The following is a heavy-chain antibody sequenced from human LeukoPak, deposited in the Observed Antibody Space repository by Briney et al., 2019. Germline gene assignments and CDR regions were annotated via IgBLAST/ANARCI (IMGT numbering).Heavy chain of an antibody. V-gene: IGHV3-21*01. Sequence: PGGSLRLSCAASGFTFSNYNMNWVRQTPGKGLEWVSSITRDSIYTSYADSVKGRFTISRDNAKNSLSLQMNSLRAEDTAVYYCARDPYNGYYGDDYYYYMDVWGKGTTVTISS. J-gene: IGHJ6*03. CDR2: ITRDSIYT. CDR3: ARDPYNGYYGDDYYYYMDV. CDR1: GFTFSNYN. D-gene: IGHD4-17*01.